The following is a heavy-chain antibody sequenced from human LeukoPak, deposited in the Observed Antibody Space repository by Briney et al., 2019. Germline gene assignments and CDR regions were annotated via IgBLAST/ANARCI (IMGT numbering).Heavy chain of an antibody. J-gene: IGHJ6*03. CDR3: ARGQYYGSGSYRRYYMDV. CDR1: GGSFSGYY. CDR2: INHSGST. V-gene: IGHV4-34*01. D-gene: IGHD3-10*01. Sequence: SETLSLTCAVYGGSFSGYYWSWIRQPPGKGLEWIGEINHSGSTNYNPSLKSRVTISVDTSKNQFSLKLSSVTAADTAVYYCARGQYYGSGSYRRYYMDVWGKGTTVTVSS.